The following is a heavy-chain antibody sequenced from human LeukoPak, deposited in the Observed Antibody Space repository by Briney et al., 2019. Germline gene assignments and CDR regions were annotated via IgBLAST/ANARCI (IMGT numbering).Heavy chain of an antibody. J-gene: IGHJ4*02. D-gene: IGHD3-10*01. V-gene: IGHV3-33*05. CDR1: VFTFSSYG. CDR2: ISYDGSNK. Sequence: TGGSLRLSCAASVFTFSSYGMHWVRHAPGKGLEWVAVISYDGSNKYYADSVKGRFTISRDNSKNIVYLRMNSLRAEDTAVYFCANSRGYGSGNLWGQGTLVTVSS. CDR3: ANSRGYGSGNL.